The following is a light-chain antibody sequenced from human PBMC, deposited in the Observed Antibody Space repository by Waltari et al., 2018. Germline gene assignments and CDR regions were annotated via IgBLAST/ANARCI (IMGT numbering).Light chain of an antibody. CDR2: GVS. V-gene: IGKV3-15*01. CDR1: QGVRTD. CDR3: QQYYKWPLA. Sequence: DTVMTQSPATLSVSPGAGATLSCSASQGVRTDLTWYPRKRDQAPRLLIYGVSARATGHPAGFSGSGAGKVFTLTSSSLQSEDAAVYYCQQYYKWPLAFGGGAKVEIK. J-gene: IGKJ4*01.